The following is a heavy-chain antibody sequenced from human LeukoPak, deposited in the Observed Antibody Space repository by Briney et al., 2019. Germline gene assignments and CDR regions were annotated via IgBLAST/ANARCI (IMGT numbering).Heavy chain of an antibody. Sequence: ASVKVSCKASGYTFTSYGISWVRQAPGQGLEWMGWISAYNGNTNYAQKLQGRVTMTTDTSTSTAYMELSSLRSDDTAVYYCARWVPYCSGGSCYSVEPYYYYGMDVWGQGTTVTVSS. CDR2: ISAYNGNT. CDR3: ARWVPYCSGGSCYSVEPYYYYGMDV. V-gene: IGHV1-18*01. J-gene: IGHJ6*02. D-gene: IGHD2-15*01. CDR1: GYTFTSYG.